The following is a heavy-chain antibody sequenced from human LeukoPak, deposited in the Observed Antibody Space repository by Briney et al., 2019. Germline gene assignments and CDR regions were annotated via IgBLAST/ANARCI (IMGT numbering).Heavy chain of an antibody. V-gene: IGHV1-2*02. CDR3: ARGMRWLHRNYYFDY. J-gene: IGHJ4*02. CDR1: GYTFTGYY. Sequence: ASVKVSCKASGYTFTGYYMHWVRQAPGQGLEWMGWINPNSGGTNYAQKFQGRVTMTRDTSISTAYMELSRLRSDDTAVYYCARGMRWLHRNYYFDYWGQGTLVTVSS. D-gene: IGHD5-24*01. CDR2: INPNSGGT.